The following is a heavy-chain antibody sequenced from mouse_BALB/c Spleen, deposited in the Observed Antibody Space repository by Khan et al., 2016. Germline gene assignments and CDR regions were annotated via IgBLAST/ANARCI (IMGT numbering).Heavy chain of an antibody. CDR1: GFSLTDFG. CDR3: AKGIQSRYFYALDY. Sequence: QVQLKESGPGLVAPSQSLSITCTVSGFSLTDFGVSWIRQPPGKGLEWLGIIWGGGNTYYNSALKSRLTISNDISKSQVFLKMNSLQTDDTAMYYRAKGIQSRYFYALDYWGQGTSVTVSS. CDR2: IWGGGNT. J-gene: IGHJ4*01. V-gene: IGHV2-6-5*01.